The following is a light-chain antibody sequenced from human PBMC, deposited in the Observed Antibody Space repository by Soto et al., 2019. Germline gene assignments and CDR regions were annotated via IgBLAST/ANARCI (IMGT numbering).Light chain of an antibody. J-gene: IGKJ5*01. Sequence: DIALTQPPGSLALSKGDSATLSCRASQSVNSRLAWYQHKPGQAPRLLISGASNRASGIPARFSGSGSGTDFTLTISRLEPEDYAVYYCQQYDMSPPSTFGQGTRLDIK. V-gene: IGKV3-20*01. CDR2: GAS. CDR3: QQYDMSPPST. CDR1: QSVNSR.